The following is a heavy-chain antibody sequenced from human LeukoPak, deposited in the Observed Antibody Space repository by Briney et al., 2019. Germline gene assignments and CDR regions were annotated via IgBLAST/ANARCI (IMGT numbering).Heavy chain of an antibody. CDR1: GGTFSSYA. Sequence: SVKVSCKASGGTFSSYAISWVRQAPGQGLEWMGRIIPIFGTANYAQKFQGRVTITTDESTSTAYMELSSLRSEDTAVYYCARRDGYCSSTSCYMSSESFDYWGQGNLVTVSS. CDR2: IIPIFGTA. J-gene: IGHJ4*02. V-gene: IGHV1-69*05. D-gene: IGHD2-2*02. CDR3: ARRDGYCSSTSCYMSSESFDY.